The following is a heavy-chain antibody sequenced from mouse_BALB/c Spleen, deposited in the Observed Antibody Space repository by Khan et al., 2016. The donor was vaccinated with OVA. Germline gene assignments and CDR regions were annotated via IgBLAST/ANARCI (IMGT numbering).Heavy chain of an antibody. D-gene: IGHD4-1*01. V-gene: IGHV14-3*02. CDR3: ARDYWEVVAY. CDR1: GFNIKATY. J-gene: IGHJ3*01. CDR2: IDPANGNT. Sequence: VQLLQSGAELVKPGASVKLSCTASGFNIKATYMYWVNQRPDQGLEWVGRIDPANGNTKYDPKFQGKATISADKSSNTAYLQLSSLTSEDTAVYYRARDYWEVVAYWGQGTLVTVS.